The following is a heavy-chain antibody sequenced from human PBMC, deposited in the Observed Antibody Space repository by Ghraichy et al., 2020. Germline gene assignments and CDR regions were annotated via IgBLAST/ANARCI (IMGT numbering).Heavy chain of an antibody. V-gene: IGHV3-15*05. J-gene: IGHJ4*02. CDR3: VAIVRGTPDEPFLDY. D-gene: IGHD2/OR15-2a*01. CDR1: GFNFNIAW. Sequence: GGSLRLSCVASGFNFNIAWMNWVRQAPGKGLEWVGRIKSKAGGGTTDYAAPVKGRFTISRDDSMNTVYLEMKSLKTEDTAVYYCVAIVRGTPDEPFLDYWGQGTLVTVSS. CDR2: IKSKAGGGTT.